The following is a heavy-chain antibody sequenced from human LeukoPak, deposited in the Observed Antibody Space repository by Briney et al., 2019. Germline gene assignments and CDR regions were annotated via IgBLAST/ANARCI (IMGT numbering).Heavy chain of an antibody. CDR1: GFTFSSYA. V-gene: IGHV3-23*01. J-gene: IGHJ4*02. CDR3: AKDLGGGHYDFWGGPNTN. CDR2: ISGSGGST. Sequence: PGGSLRLSCAASGFTFSSYAMSWVRQAPGKGLEWVSAISGSGGSTYYADSVKGRFTISRDNSKNTLYLQMNSLRAEDTAVYYCAKDLGGGHYDFWGGPNTNWGQGTLVTVSS. D-gene: IGHD3-3*01.